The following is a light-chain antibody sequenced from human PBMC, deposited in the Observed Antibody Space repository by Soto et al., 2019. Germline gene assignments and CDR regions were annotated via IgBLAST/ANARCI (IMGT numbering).Light chain of an antibody. CDR1: QSISDT. Sequence: EIVMTQSPATLSVSPGGRATLSCRASQSISDTLAWYQQKPGQAPRLLIYGASSRATGIPDRFSASGSGTDFTLTISNLQPEDFAGYYCQQTYSSPITFGQGTRL. J-gene: IGKJ5*01. V-gene: IGKV3D-15*01. CDR3: QQTYSSPIT. CDR2: GAS.